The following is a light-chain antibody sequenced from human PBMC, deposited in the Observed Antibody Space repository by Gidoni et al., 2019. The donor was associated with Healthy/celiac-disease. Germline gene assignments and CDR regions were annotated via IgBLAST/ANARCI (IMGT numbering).Light chain of an antibody. CDR2: EVS. V-gene: IGLV2-23*02. Sequence: QSALTQPASVSGSPGQSITISCTGTRSDVGSYNLVSWYQQHQGKAPKLMIYEVSKRPSGVSNRVSGSKSGNTASLTISGLQAEDEADYYCCSYAGSVVFGGGTKLTVL. CDR1: RSDVGSYNL. CDR3: CSYAGSVV. J-gene: IGLJ2*01.